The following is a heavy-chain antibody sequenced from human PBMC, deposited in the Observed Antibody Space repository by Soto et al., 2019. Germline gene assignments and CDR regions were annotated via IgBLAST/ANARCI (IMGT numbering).Heavy chain of an antibody. CDR3: ARGSFGGNRFDY. D-gene: IGHD2-15*01. CDR1: GGTFSGYA. V-gene: IGHV1-69*06. J-gene: IGHJ4*02. CDR2: IIPIFGTA. Sequence: SVEVSCKASGGTFSGYAISWVRQAPGQGLEWMGGIIPIFGTANYAQKFQGRVTITADKSTSTAYMELSSLRSEDTAVYYCARGSFGGNRFDYWGQGTLVTVSS.